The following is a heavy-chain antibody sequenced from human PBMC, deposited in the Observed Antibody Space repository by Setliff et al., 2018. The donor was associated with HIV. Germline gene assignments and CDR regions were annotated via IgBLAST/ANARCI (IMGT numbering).Heavy chain of an antibody. J-gene: IGHJ5*02. V-gene: IGHV1-18*01. D-gene: IGHD2-2*01. CDR3: VRGHCNSDKCWYTWFDP. CDR1: GYTFTSYG. Sequence: ASVKVSCKASGYTFTSYGISWVRQAPGQGLEWMGWISAYNGNTNYAQKFQGRVTLTTDTSTSTASMELRSLRSDDTAVYYCVRGHCNSDKCWYTWFDPWGQGTLVTVSS. CDR2: ISAYNGNT.